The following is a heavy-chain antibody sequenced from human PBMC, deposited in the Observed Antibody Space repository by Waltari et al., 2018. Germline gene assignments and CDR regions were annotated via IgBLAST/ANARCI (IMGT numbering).Heavy chain of an antibody. CDR1: GGSVSSPAYY. D-gene: IGHD3-10*01. J-gene: IGHJ2*01. CDR2: IYYSGST. V-gene: IGHV4-39*07. Sequence: QLQLQESGPALVRPSETLSLSCTVSGGSVSSPAYYWSWVRQSPGKGLEWIETIYYSGSTSYNPSLKSRVTISIDTSKNQLSLELTSVTAADTAIYYCASHLWYRDLSRVAFDFWGRGTLVTVSS. CDR3: ASHLWYRDLSRVAFDF.